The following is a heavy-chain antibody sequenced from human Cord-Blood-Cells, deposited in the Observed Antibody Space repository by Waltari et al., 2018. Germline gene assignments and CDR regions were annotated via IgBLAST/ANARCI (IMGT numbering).Heavy chain of an antibody. V-gene: IGHV1-69*01. Sequence: QVQLVQSGAEEKKPGSSVRVSCKASGGTCSSHAISWVRQGLAKGQEWMGGITPIFGAANYSQKFQVRVTITADESTSTAYMELGSLRSEDTAVYYCARDLGGCSSTSCYLYGDYDYWGQGTLVTVSS. D-gene: IGHD2-2*01. CDR3: ARDLGGCSSTSCYLYGDYDY. CDR1: GGTCSSHA. J-gene: IGHJ4*02. CDR2: ITPIFGAA.